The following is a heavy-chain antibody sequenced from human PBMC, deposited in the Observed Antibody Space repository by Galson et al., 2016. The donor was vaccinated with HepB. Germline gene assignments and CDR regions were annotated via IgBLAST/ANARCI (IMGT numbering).Heavy chain of an antibody. CDR2: ISGDGRNT. J-gene: IGHJ5*02. D-gene: IGHD2/OR15-2a*01. V-gene: IGHV3-43*02. Sequence: SLRLSCAASGLPSNNYAMHWVRQAPGKGLECVSLISGDGRNTYYAVSVKGRFSISRDNSKKSLYLEMNSLRTEDTAFYYCGILYGGFDPWGQGTLVTVSS. CDR3: GILYGGFDP. CDR1: GLPSNNYA.